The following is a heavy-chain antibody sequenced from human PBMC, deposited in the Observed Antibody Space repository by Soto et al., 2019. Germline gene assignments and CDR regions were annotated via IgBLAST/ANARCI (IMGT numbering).Heavy chain of an antibody. Sequence: GASVKVSCKASGYTFTNYYIHGVLQSPGQGPEWMGIINPGDGRTTYTQKFQGRVTMIRDTSTSTVYMELTGLISEDTAVYYCARVSGSYWPFDYWGQGTLVTVSS. CDR2: INPGDGRT. D-gene: IGHD1-26*01. J-gene: IGHJ4*02. CDR3: ARVSGSYWPFDY. CDR1: GYTFTNYY. V-gene: IGHV1-46*01.